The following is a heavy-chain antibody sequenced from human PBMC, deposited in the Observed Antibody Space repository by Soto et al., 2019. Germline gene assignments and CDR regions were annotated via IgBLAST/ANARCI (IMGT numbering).Heavy chain of an antibody. CDR1: GGSISSSNW. CDR3: ARELAVAGTRGYYYGMDV. V-gene: IGHV4-4*02. D-gene: IGHD6-19*01. J-gene: IGHJ6*02. CDR2: IYHSGST. Sequence: SKTLSLTCAVSGGSISSSNWWSWVRQPPGKGLEWIGEIYHSGSTNYNPSLKSRVTISVDKSKNQFSLKLSSVTAADTAVYYCARELAVAGTRGYYYGMDVWGQGTTVT.